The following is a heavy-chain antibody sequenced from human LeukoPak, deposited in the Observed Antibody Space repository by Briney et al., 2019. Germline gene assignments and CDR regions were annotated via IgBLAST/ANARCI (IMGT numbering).Heavy chain of an antibody. Sequence: SETLSLTCTVSGGSIGSSSYYWGWIRQPPGKGLEWIGSIYYSGSTYYNPSLKSRVTISVDTSKNQFSLILSSVTAADTDLYYCARHKRDYYYYYMDVWGKGTTVTVSS. CDR2: IYYSGST. D-gene: IGHD5-12*01. J-gene: IGHJ6*03. CDR1: GGSIGSSSYY. V-gene: IGHV4-39*01. CDR3: ARHKRDYYYYYMDV.